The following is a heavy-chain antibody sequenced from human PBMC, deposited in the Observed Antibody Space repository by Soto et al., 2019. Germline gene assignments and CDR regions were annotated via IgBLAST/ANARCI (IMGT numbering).Heavy chain of an antibody. CDR3: AKFSRRAYYDTSTYH. D-gene: IGHD3-22*01. Sequence: GGSLRLSCAASGFTFSGYAMSWVRQAPGKGLEWVSAISGSGGTTYYADSVKGRFTISRDNSKNTLYLQMNNLRAEDTAVYYCAKFSRRAYYDTSTYHWGQGTLVTVSS. CDR2: ISGSGGTT. V-gene: IGHV3-23*01. CDR1: GFTFSGYA. J-gene: IGHJ4*02.